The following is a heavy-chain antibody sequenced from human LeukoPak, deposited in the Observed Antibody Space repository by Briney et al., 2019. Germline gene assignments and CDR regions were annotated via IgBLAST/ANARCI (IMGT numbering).Heavy chain of an antibody. V-gene: IGHV3-21*01. CDR2: ISSSSSYI. Sequence: NPGGSLRLSCAASGFTFSSYSMNWVRQAPGKGLEWVSSISSSSSYIYYADSVKGRFTISRDNAKNSLYLQMNSLRAEDTAVYYCARGGRWELLSLHFDYWGQGTLVTVSS. D-gene: IGHD1-26*01. J-gene: IGHJ4*02. CDR3: ARGGRWELLSLHFDY. CDR1: GFTFSSYS.